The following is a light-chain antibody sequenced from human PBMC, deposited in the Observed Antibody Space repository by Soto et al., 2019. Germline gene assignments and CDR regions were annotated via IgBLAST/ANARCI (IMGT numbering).Light chain of an antibody. CDR2: AAS. CDR3: QMYVTAPET. V-gene: IGKV1-27*01. Sequence: DIQMTQSPSSLSASVGDRLTITCRASQDIGKSLAWYQQRPGKVPKPLIYAASTLHSGVPSRFSGGGSGTHFTLTISNLQPEDVATYYCQMYVTAPETFGQVTKVEIK. J-gene: IGKJ1*01. CDR1: QDIGKS.